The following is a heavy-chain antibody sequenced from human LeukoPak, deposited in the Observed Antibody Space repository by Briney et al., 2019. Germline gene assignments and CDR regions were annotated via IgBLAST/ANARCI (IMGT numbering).Heavy chain of an antibody. CDR1: GGSISSYY. Sequence: PSETLSLTSTVSGGSISSYYWSWIRQPAGKGLVWIGRIYVDGSTTYNPSLKGRVTMSVDTSENQISLKLTSVTAADTAVYYCGGYGSGIYYPFTWGQGTLVTISS. CDR3: GGYGSGIYYPFT. CDR2: IYVDGST. J-gene: IGHJ4*02. V-gene: IGHV4-4*07. D-gene: IGHD3-10*01.